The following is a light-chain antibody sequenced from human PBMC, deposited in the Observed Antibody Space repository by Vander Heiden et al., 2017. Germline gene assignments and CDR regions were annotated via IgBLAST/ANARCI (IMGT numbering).Light chain of an antibody. Sequence: DIVLTQSPDSLSASLGDRATINCKSSQSVLSSFNSKDHLAWFRRKPRQLPELLISWASTRESGVPDRFRGSGSGTDFTLTLSNVQAEDVAVYYCKQHSTKTFGQGTKVEIK. CDR2: WAS. CDR3: KQHSTKT. V-gene: IGKV4-1*01. J-gene: IGKJ1*01. CDR1: QSVLSSFNSKDH.